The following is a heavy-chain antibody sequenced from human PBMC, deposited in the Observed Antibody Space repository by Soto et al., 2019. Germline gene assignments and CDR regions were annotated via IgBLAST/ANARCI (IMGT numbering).Heavy chain of an antibody. J-gene: IGHJ6*02. Sequence: QVQLQESGPGLVKPSETLSLTCSVSGDSVSSYYWSWIRQPPGKGLEWIGYVYYDGSTNYNPSLETRVTISIDTSKNQVALKLNSVTAADTAVHHCARGRRSPTVYYGLDVWGQGTTVAVSS. CDR1: GDSVSSYY. CDR3: ARGRRSPTVYYGLDV. D-gene: IGHD1-26*01. CDR2: VYYDGST. V-gene: IGHV4-59*02.